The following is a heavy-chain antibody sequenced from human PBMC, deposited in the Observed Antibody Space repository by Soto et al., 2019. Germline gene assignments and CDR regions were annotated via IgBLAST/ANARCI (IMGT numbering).Heavy chain of an antibody. CDR1: GFTFNAYA. CDR3: ATGGGAWYFFDY. V-gene: IGHV3-33*01. J-gene: IGHJ4*02. D-gene: IGHD6-19*01. CDR2: IWDDGSKD. Sequence: PGGSLRLSCETSGFTFNAYAMHWVRQAPGKGLEWVAVIWDDGSKDYYADSVKGRFSISRDDSKNTVYLRMSRLKVEDTAIYFCATGGGAWYFFDYWGRGTLVTVSS.